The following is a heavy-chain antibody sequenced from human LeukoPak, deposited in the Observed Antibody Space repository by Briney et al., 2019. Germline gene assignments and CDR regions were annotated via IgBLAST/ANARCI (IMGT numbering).Heavy chain of an antibody. V-gene: IGHV3-20*04. CDR3: ARVSRYSGYDYYFDY. D-gene: IGHD5-12*01. CDR2: INWNGSGA. J-gene: IGHJ4*02. Sequence: GGSLRLSCAASGFTFDDYGMSWVRQVPGKGLEWVCGINWNGSGAGYADSVKGRFTISRDNAKNSLYLQMNSVRAEDTAVYYCARVSRYSGYDYYFDYWGQGTLVTVSS. CDR1: GFTFDDYG.